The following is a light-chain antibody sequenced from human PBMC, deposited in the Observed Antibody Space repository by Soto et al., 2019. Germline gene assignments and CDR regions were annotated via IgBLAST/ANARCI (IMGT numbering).Light chain of an antibody. V-gene: IGKV3-20*01. J-gene: IGKJ1*01. CDR1: QSVSSNY. Sequence: EIVLTQSPGTLSLSPGERVALSCRASQSVSSNYLAWYQQKPGQTPRLLIYGASSRATGIPDRFSGSGSGTDFTLTISRLEPEDFAVYDCQRHRTFGQGTKV. CDR3: QRHRT. CDR2: GAS.